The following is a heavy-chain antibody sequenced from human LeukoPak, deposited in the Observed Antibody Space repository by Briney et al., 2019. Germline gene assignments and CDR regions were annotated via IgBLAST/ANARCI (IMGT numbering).Heavy chain of an antibody. D-gene: IGHD6-19*01. Sequence: PSETLSLTCTVSGGSISSSSYYWGWIRQPPGKGLEWIGSIYYSGSTYYNPSLKSRVTISVDTSKNQFSLKLSSVTAAGTAVYYCARLYIAVAGTEWFDPWGQGTLVTVSS. V-gene: IGHV4-39*01. CDR2: IYYSGST. CDR1: GGSISSSSYY. J-gene: IGHJ5*02. CDR3: ARLYIAVAGTEWFDP.